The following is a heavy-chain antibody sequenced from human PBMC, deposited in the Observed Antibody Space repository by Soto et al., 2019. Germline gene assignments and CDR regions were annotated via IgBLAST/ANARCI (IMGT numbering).Heavy chain of an antibody. CDR2: ISYDGSNK. Sequence: GGSLRLSCAASGFTFSSYAMHWVRQAPGKGLEWVAVISYDGSNKYYADSVKGRFTISRDNSKNTLYLQMNSLRAEDTGVYYCARDVGSDDDSSGYYYYYYGMDVWGQGTTVTVSS. J-gene: IGHJ6*02. CDR1: GFTFSSYA. D-gene: IGHD3-22*01. V-gene: IGHV3-30-3*01. CDR3: ARDVGSDDDSSGYYYYYYGMDV.